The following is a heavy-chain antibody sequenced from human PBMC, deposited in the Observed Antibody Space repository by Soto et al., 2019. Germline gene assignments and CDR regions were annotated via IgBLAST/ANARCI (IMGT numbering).Heavy chain of an antibody. CDR1: VGSISSYY. CDR3: ARGALTTYFDY. Sequence: SETLSLTCTVSVGSISSYYWSWIRQPPGKGLEWIGYLYNSGSTNYNPSLKSRVTMSVDTSKNQFSLKLSSVTAADTAIYYCARGALTTYFDYWGQGTLVTVSS. V-gene: IGHV4-59*01. J-gene: IGHJ4*02. CDR2: LYNSGST.